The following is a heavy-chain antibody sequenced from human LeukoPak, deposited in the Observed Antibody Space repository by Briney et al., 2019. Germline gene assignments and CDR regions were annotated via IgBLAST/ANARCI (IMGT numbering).Heavy chain of an antibody. CDR2: IRGYDGGLST. V-gene: IGHV3-23*01. D-gene: IGHD4-17*01. Sequence: GGSLRLSCAASGFAFSNYAMFWVRQAPGKGLEWVSAIRGYDGGLSTSYADSVKGRFTISRDNSKNTLYLQMNSLRAEDTAVYYCAKDPNGDYLGAFDFWGQGTMVTVSS. J-gene: IGHJ3*01. CDR3: AKDPNGDYLGAFDF. CDR1: GFAFSNYA.